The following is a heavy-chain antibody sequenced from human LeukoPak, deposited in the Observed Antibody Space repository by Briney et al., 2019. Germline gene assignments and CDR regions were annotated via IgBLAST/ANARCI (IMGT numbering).Heavy chain of an antibody. CDR2: ITGSGGST. CDR1: GFIFITYA. CDR3: AKRGRGGMIY. J-gene: IGHJ4*02. V-gene: IGHV3-23*01. D-gene: IGHD3-16*01. Sequence: GGSLRLSCAASGFIFITYAMTWVRQAPGKGLEWVSSITGSGGSTYYADSVKGRFTISRDNSKNTLYLQMNSLRPEDTAVYYCAKRGRGGMIYWGQGTLVTVSS.